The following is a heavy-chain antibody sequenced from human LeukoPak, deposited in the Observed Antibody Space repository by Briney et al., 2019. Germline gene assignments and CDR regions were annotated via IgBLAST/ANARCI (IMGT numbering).Heavy chain of an antibody. J-gene: IGHJ4*02. CDR1: GFTFSSYA. CDR3: ARGDYYDSSGYLDY. CDR2: ISYDGSHK. D-gene: IGHD3-22*01. V-gene: IGHV3-30*04. Sequence: GRSLRLSCAASGFTFSSYAMHWVRRAPGKGLEWVAVISYDGSHKYYADSVKGRFTISRDNSKNTLYLQMNSLRAEDTAVYYCARGDYYDSSGYLDYWGQGTLVTVSS.